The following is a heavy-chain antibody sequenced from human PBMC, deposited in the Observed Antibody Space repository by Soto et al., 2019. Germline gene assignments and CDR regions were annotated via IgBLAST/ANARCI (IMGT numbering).Heavy chain of an antibody. CDR3: ADIRFLEWLKPSGYFDY. CDR2: MNPNSGNT. V-gene: IGHV1-8*01. CDR1: GYTFTSYD. D-gene: IGHD3-3*01. Sequence: GASVKVSCKASGYTFTSYDINWVRQATGQGLEWMGWMNPNSGNTGYAQKFQGRVTMTRNTSISTAYMELSSLRSEDTAVYYCADIRFLEWLKPSGYFDYWGQGTLVTVSS. J-gene: IGHJ4*02.